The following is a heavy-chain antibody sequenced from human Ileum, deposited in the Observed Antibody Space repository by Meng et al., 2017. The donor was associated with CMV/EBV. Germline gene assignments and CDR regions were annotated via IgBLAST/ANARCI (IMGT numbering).Heavy chain of an antibody. V-gene: IGHV4-34*01. D-gene: IGHD2-21*01. CDR3: ARTQVVRVFDV. Sequence: QGQLQLWGAGLLQPTATLTLSCAVYGGSVNDYYWSWSRQSPGKGLEWIGEIYHSGSTNYNPSFKCRVSRSVDTSKTQISLKMYSVTAADTALYDCARTQVVRVFDVWGQGTLVTVSS. CDR1: GGSVNDYY. CDR2: IYHSGST. J-gene: IGHJ4*02.